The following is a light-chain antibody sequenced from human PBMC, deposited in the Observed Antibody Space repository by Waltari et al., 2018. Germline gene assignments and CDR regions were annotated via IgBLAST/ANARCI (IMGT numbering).Light chain of an antibody. CDR2: DND. V-gene: IGLV1-51*01. Sequence: QSVLTQPPSVSAAPGQKVTISCSGSSSSIGNNFVSWYQQFPRTLPTLLIYDNDKRPAGIPARFAASKSGTSATLGITGLQTGDEADYYCGTWDSSLSVGVFGGGTKLTVL. J-gene: IGLJ3*02. CDR1: SSSIGNNF. CDR3: GTWDSSLSVGV.